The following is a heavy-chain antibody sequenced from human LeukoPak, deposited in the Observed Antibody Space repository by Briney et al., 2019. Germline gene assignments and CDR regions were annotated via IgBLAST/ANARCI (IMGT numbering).Heavy chain of an antibody. J-gene: IGHJ6*02. Sequence: ASVKVSCKASGYTFTSYGISWVRQAPGQGLEWMGWISAYNGNTNYAQKLQGRVTMTTDTSTSTAYMELRSLRSDDTAVYYCARGTFGYSSGWYYYYGMDVWGQGTTVTVSS. CDR2: ISAYNGNT. V-gene: IGHV1-18*01. D-gene: IGHD6-19*01. CDR1: GYTFTSYG. CDR3: ARGTFGYSSGWYYYYGMDV.